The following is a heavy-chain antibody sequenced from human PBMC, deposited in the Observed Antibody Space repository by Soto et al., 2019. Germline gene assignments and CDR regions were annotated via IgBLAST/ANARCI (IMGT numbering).Heavy chain of an antibody. Sequence: GGSLRLSCAASGFTFSSYGMHWVRQAPGKGLEWVAVISYDGSNKYYADSVKGRFTISRDNSKNTLYLQMNSLRAEDTAVYYCARTGYCSSTSCYQNYYYGMDVWGQGTTVTVSS. CDR1: GFTFSSYG. CDR3: ARTGYCSSTSCYQNYYYGMDV. D-gene: IGHD2-2*01. J-gene: IGHJ6*02. CDR2: ISYDGSNK. V-gene: IGHV3-30*03.